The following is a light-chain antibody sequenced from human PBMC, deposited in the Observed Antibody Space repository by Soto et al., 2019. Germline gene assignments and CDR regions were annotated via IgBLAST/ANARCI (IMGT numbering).Light chain of an antibody. V-gene: IGLV1-40*01. CDR2: ANI. Sequence: QSVLTQPPSVSGAPGQRVTISCTGSSSNIGAGYDVHWYQQVPGTAPKLLIFANINRPSGVPDRFSGSKSGTSASLAITGLQAEDEADYYCQSYDSSLTALVGTGTKLTVL. J-gene: IGLJ1*01. CDR3: QSYDSSLTAL. CDR1: SSNIGAGYD.